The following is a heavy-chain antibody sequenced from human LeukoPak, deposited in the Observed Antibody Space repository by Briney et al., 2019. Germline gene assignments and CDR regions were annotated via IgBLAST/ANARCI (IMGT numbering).Heavy chain of an antibody. CDR3: ARGPRDYDFWSGYHDY. D-gene: IGHD3-3*01. V-gene: IGHV3-30*02. CDR2: IRYDGSNK. Sequence: PGGSLRLSCAASGFTFSSYGMHWVRQAPGKGLEWVAFIRYDGSNKYYADSVKGRFTISRDNSKNTLYLQMNSLRAEDTAVYYCARGPRDYDFWSGYHDYWGQGTLVTVSS. J-gene: IGHJ4*02. CDR1: GFTFSSYG.